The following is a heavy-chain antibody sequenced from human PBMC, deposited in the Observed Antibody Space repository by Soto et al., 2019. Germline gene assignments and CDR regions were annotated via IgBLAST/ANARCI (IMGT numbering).Heavy chain of an antibody. CDR2: ISWNSGSI. D-gene: IGHD6-6*01. CDR1: GFTFDDYA. J-gene: IGHJ6*02. Sequence: PGGSLRLSCAASGFTFDDYAMHWVRQAPGKGLEWVSGISWNSGSIGYADSVKGRFTISRDNAKNSLYLQMNSLRAEDTALYYCAKHLDSSSGYYYYYGMDVWGQGTTVTVSS. V-gene: IGHV3-9*01. CDR3: AKHLDSSSGYYYYYGMDV.